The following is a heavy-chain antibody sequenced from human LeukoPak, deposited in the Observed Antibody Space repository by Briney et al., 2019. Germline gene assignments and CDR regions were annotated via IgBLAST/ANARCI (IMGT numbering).Heavy chain of an antibody. V-gene: IGHV1-46*01. D-gene: IGHD3-3*01. CDR2: INPSGGST. Sequence: ASVKVSCKASGYTFTSYYMHWVRQAPGQGLEWMGIINPSGGSTSYAQKFQGRVTMTRDTSTSTVYMELSSLRSEDTAVYYCARSPTYYDFWSGLKADAYYFDYWGQGTLVTVSS. CDR1: GYTFTSYY. J-gene: IGHJ4*02. CDR3: ARSPTYYDFWSGLKADAYYFDY.